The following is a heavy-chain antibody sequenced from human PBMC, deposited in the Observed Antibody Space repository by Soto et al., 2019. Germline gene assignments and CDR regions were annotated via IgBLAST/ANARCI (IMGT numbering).Heavy chain of an antibody. J-gene: IGHJ4*02. CDR3: AKSPRGEIATD. D-gene: IGHD1-26*01. CDR2: VNTYNGMT. CDR1: GYTFINYH. Sequence: QVQLVQSGGEVKKPGASVTVSCKASGYTFINYHITWVRQAPGQGLECMAWVNTYNGMTDYAQRFQGRVTMTRDAPTSTAYMHLTNLGSDDTAVYFRAKSPRGEIATDWGQGTLVSVSS. V-gene: IGHV1-18*01.